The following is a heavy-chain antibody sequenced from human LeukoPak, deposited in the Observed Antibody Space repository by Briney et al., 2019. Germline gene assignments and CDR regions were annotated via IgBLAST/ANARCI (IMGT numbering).Heavy chain of an antibody. J-gene: IGHJ6*02. D-gene: IGHD3-10*01. V-gene: IGHV4-59*01. Sequence: SETLSLTCTVSGGSISSYYWSWIRQPPGKGLEWIGYIYYSGGINYNPSLKSRVTISVDTSKNQFSLKLSSVTAADTAVYYCARDTMVRGVIDYYYYGMDVWGQGTTVTVPS. CDR1: GGSISSYY. CDR3: ARDTMVRGVIDYYYYGMDV. CDR2: IYYSGGI.